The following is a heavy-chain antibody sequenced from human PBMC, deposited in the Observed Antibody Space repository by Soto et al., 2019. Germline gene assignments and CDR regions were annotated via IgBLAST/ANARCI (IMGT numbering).Heavy chain of an antibody. CDR3: TTSHAGELNN. V-gene: IGHV4-4*02. CDR2: IFESGAT. J-gene: IGHJ4*02. CDR1: GGSISSSSW. D-gene: IGHD1-7*01. Sequence: QVQLQESGPGLVKPSGTLSLTCAVSGGSISSSSWWTWVRQSQGKGLEWIGEIFESGATNYNPSLKSRLTTSVDKSKNQFSQNLSSLTAADTAVYFCTTSHAGELNNWGQGTLVTVSS.